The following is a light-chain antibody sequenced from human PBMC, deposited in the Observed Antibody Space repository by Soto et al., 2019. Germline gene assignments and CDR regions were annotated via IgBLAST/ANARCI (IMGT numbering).Light chain of an antibody. Sequence: QSALTQPPSVSGAPGQRVTISCTGTSSNIGAGYDVQWYQQLPGTAPKFLIYGNTNRPSGVPDRFSGSKSGTSASLAITGLQTEDEADYYCQSYDSSLSGYVFGTGTKVTAL. CDR1: SSNIGAGYD. CDR2: GNT. J-gene: IGLJ1*01. V-gene: IGLV1-40*01. CDR3: QSYDSSLSGYV.